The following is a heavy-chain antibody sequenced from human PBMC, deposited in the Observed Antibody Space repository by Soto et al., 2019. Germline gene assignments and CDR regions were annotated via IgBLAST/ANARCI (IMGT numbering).Heavy chain of an antibody. CDR3: ARAVTWGLDV. D-gene: IGHD3-10*01. J-gene: IGHJ6*02. CDR2: ISRSSTGI. CDR1: GFTFSLYS. Sequence: EVQLVESGGGLVQPGGSLRLSCAVSGFTFSLYSMSWVRQAPGKGLEWVSYISRSSTGIHYADSVKGRFTISRDDATNSMHLQMNSLRYGDTAVYYCARAVTWGLDVWGQGTTVSISS. V-gene: IGHV3-48*02.